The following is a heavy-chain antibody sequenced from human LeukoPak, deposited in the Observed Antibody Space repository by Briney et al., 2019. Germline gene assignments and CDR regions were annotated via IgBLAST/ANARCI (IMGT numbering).Heavy chain of an antibody. CDR2: IYYSGST. J-gene: IGHJ4*02. D-gene: IGHD6-13*01. CDR1: GGSMNNYY. Sequence: SETLSLTCIVSGGSMNNYYWSWIRQPPGKGLEWIGYIYYSGSTNYNPSLKSRVSMSVDTSKNQFSLRLNSVTAEDTAVYYCARYSGWYTPFNYWGQGTLVTVSS. CDR3: ARYSGWYTPFNY. V-gene: IGHV4-59*01.